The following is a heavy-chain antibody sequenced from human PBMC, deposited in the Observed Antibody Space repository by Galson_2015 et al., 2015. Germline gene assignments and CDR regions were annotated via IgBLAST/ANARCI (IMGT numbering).Heavy chain of an antibody. CDR1: GFSLSTSGVG. V-gene: IGHV2-5*02. J-gene: IGHJ3*02. CDR3: AHGEFWSGQGYAFDI. D-gene: IGHD3-3*01. Sequence: PALVKPTQTLTLPCTFSGFSLSTSGVGVGWIRQPPGKALEWLALTYWDDGKRYSPSLKSRLTITKDTSKSQVVLTMTNMDPVDTATYYCAHGEFWSGQGYAFDIWGQGTMVTVSS. CDR2: TYWDDGK.